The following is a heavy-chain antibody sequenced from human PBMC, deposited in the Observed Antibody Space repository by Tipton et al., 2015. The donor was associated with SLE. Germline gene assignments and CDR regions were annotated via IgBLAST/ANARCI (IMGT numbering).Heavy chain of an antibody. CDR1: DGSLSSGGYY. V-gene: IGHV4-31*03. D-gene: IGHD6-6*01. CDR2: VYYTGNT. CDR3: AGLWPYSTSSYVEDY. Sequence: TLSLTCIFSDGSLSSGGYYWSWIRQDPGKGLEWIGYVYYTGNTYYNPSTFYNPSLKSRLTISIDTSKNQFSLRLSSVTAADTAVYFCAGLWPYSTSSYVEDYWGQGTLVTVSS. J-gene: IGHJ4*02.